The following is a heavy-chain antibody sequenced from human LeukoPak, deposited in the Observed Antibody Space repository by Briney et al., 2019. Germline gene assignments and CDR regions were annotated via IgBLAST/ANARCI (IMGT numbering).Heavy chain of an antibody. CDR2: IYTSGST. V-gene: IGHV4-4*07. J-gene: IGHJ4*02. CDR1: GGSISSYY. CDR3: ARDHQFEGMAAAGTDY. Sequence: SETLSLTCTVSGGSISSYYWSWIRQPAGKGREWIGRIYTSGSTNYNPSLKSRVTMSVDTSKNQFSLKLSSVTAADTAVYYCARDHQFEGMAAAGTDYWGQGTLVTVSS. D-gene: IGHD6-13*01.